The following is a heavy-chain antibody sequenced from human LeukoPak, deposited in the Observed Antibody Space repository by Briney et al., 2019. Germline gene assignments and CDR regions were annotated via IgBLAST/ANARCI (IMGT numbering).Heavy chain of an antibody. CDR3: AKDWIAAAGGAFDI. D-gene: IGHD6-13*01. V-gene: IGHV3-30*02. J-gene: IGHJ3*02. CDR2: IRYDGSNK. CDR1: GFTFSSYG. Sequence: PGGSLRLSCAASGFTFSSYGMHWVRQAPGKGLEWVAFIRYDGSNKYYADSVKGRFTISRDNSKNTLYLQMNSLRAEDTAVYYCAKDWIAAAGGAFDIWGQGTMVTVSS.